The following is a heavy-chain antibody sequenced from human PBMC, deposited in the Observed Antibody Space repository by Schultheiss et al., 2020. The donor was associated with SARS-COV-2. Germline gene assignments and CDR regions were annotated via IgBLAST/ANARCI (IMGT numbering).Heavy chain of an antibody. D-gene: IGHD5-24*01. CDR2: ISGSGGST. CDR1: GFTFSSYA. V-gene: IGHV3-23*01. Sequence: GGSLRLSCAASGFTFSSYAMSWVRQAPGKGLEWVSAISGSGGSTYYADSVKGRFTISRDNSKNTLYLQMNSLRAEDTAVYYCARDYTRDGYKSEGYWGQGTLVTVSS. J-gene: IGHJ4*02. CDR3: ARDYTRDGYKSEGY.